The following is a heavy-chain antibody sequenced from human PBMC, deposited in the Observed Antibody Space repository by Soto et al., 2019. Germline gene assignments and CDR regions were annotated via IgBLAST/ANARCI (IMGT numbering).Heavy chain of an antibody. CDR2: ISHSGTS. Sequence: QVQLQESGPGLVKPSGTLSLTCAVSGGSISSSHWWTWVRQSPGKGLEYIGEISHSGTSNSNPSLKSRVTLSVDRSKHPFSLTLPSVTAADPAVYYCARVVLSITRGAFDAWGQGTPVIVSS. CDR3: ARVVLSITRGAFDA. CDR1: GGSISSSHW. V-gene: IGHV4-4*02. J-gene: IGHJ3*01. D-gene: IGHD1-20*01.